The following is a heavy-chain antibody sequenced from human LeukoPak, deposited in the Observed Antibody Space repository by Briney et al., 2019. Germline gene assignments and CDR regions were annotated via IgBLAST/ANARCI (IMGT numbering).Heavy chain of an antibody. D-gene: IGHD5-12*01. CDR3: ARDNRVVATPLYYFDY. CDR1: GFTFSNYG. V-gene: IGHV3-30-3*01. J-gene: IGHJ4*02. CDR2: VSYDGSIK. Sequence: PGGSLRLSCAASGFTFSNYGMHWVRQAPGKGLEWVAVVSYDGSIKYYADSLKGRFTISRDNSENTLYLQMNSLRTDDTALYHCARDNRVVATPLYYFDYWGQGTRVTVSS.